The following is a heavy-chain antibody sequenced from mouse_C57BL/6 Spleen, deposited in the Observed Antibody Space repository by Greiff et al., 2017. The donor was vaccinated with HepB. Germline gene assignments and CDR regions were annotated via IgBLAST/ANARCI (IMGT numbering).Heavy chain of an antibody. CDR3: ARESYYGNYDYAMDY. J-gene: IGHJ4*01. CDR1: GYTFTDYN. CDR2: INPNNGGT. D-gene: IGHD2-1*01. V-gene: IGHV1-22*01. Sequence: EVQLQQSGPELVKPGASVKMSCKASGYTFTDYNMHWVKQSPGKSLEWIGYINPNNGGTSYNQKFKGKATLTVNKSSSTAYMELRSLTSEDSAVYYCARESYYGNYDYAMDYWGQGTSVTVSS.